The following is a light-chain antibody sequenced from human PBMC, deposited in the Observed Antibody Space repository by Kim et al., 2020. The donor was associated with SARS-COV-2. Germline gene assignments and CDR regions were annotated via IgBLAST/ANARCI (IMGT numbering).Light chain of an antibody. CDR2: GAS. J-gene: IGKJ1*01. Sequence: EIVMTQSPATLSVSPGERATLACRASQSVSSNLAWYQQKPGQAPRLLIYGASTRATGIPARFSGSGSGTEFTLTISSLQSEDFAVYYCQQYNNCWTFGQGAKVDI. CDR3: QQYNNCWT. CDR1: QSVSSN. V-gene: IGKV3-15*01.